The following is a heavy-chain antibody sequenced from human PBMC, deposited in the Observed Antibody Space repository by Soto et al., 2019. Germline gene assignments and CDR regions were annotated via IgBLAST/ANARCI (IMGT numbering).Heavy chain of an antibody. Sequence: GGSLRLSCAASGFTLIKYPMKWVRPVPGKGLEWVSYINNNSGIVYYADSVKVRFTISRDNAKNSLYLQMNSLRVEDTAVYYCARDQGNNWDLDYWGQGT. CDR2: INNNSGIV. V-gene: IGHV3-48*01. J-gene: IGHJ4*02. CDR1: GFTLIKYP. CDR3: ARDQGNNWDLDY. D-gene: IGHD1-20*01.